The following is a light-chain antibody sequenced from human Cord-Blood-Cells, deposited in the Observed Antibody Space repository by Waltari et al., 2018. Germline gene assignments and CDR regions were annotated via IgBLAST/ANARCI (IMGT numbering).Light chain of an antibody. CDR2: GAS. V-gene: IGKV3-20*01. J-gene: IGKJ2*01. Sequence: EIVLTPSPGTLSLSPGDRATLPCLARQSVSSSDLAWYQQKPGQAPRLLIYGASSRATGIPDRFSGSGSGTDFTLTISRLEPEDVAVYYCQQYGSSMSTFGQGTKLEIK. CDR3: QQYGSSMST. CDR1: QSVSSSD.